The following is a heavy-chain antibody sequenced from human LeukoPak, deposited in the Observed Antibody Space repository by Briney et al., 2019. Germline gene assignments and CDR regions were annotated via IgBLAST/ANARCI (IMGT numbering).Heavy chain of an antibody. CDR1: GYTFTGYY. V-gene: IGHV1-2*02. D-gene: IGHD2-15*01. J-gene: IGHJ4*02. Sequence: GASVKVSCKASGYTFTGYYMHWVRQAPGQGLEWMGWINPNSGGTNYAQKFQGRVTMTRDTSISTAYMELSRLRSDDTAVYYCARSLGYCSGGSCAFDYWGQGTLVTVSS. CDR2: INPNSGGT. CDR3: ARSLGYCSGGSCAFDY.